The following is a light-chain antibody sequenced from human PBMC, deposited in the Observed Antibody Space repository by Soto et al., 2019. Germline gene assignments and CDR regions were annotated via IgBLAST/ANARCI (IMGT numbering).Light chain of an antibody. V-gene: IGLV2-14*01. CDR2: GVS. Sequence: QSALTQPASVSGSLGQSITISCTGTSSDVGGSNYVSWYQQHPGKAPKLMIYGVSNRPSGVSNRFSASKSGTTAFLTISGLQAEDEADYYCSSYTRGNTVVFGGGTKLTVL. J-gene: IGLJ2*01. CDR1: SSDVGGSNY. CDR3: SSYTRGNTVV.